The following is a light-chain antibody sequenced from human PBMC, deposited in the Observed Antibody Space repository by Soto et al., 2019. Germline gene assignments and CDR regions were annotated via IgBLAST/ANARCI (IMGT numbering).Light chain of an antibody. CDR3: QVWDSSSHHVV. Sequence: SYELTQPPSVSVAPGKTARITCGGNNIGSKSGHWYQQKPGQAPVLVIYYDSDRPSGIPERFSGSNSGNTATLTISRVEAVDEADYYCQVWDSSSHHVVFGGGTKLTVL. V-gene: IGLV3-21*04. J-gene: IGLJ2*01. CDR1: NIGSKS. CDR2: YDS.